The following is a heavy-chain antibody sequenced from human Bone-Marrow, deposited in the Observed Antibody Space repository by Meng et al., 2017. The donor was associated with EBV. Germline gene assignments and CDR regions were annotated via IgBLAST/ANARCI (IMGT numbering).Heavy chain of an antibody. CDR2: LIPMSGAP. D-gene: IGHD3-10*01. CDR3: ASESGRGYTPDY. J-gene: IGHJ4*02. Sequence: VQGVEAGAGVKKAGSPEKVSCKTSGCPLTSDAISWVRQAPGQGLEWRGGLIPMSGAPNYAHKFKGRITMTADESTSTHYMDLRSLRSEDTAVYYCASESGRGYTPDYWGQGTLVTVSS. V-gene: IGHV1-69*01. CDR1: GCPLTSDA.